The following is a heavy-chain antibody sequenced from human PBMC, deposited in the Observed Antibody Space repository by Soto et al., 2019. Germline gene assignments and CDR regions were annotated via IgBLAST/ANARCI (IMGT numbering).Heavy chain of an antibody. CDR2: MYYGGTT. CDR3: AREAAGFDL. V-gene: IGHV3-53*02. CDR1: GFTVSSDH. Sequence: LLVETGGCLIQPGGSLRLSCAASGFTVSSDHMSWVRQAPGKGLEWISVMYYGGTTYYAESVQGRFTISRDISTNTLYLQMTGLRADATAVYYCAREAAGFDLWGQGTLVTVSS. D-gene: IGHD6-13*01. J-gene: IGHJ3*01.